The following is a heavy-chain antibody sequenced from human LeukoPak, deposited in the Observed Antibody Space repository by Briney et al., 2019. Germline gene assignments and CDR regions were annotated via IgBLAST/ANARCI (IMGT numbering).Heavy chain of an antibody. CDR1: GQSISTDNH. Sequence: SETLSLTCVVSGQSISTDNHWGWIRQSPGKGLEWIGTIHYAGSTYYNPSLKSRVTMSLVTSKDQFSLRLTYVTAADTAIYYCARLSPVYDPYYFYFWGQGTLVTVST. V-gene: IGHV4-38-2*01. CDR3: ARLSPVYDPYYFYF. D-gene: IGHD5/OR15-5a*01. J-gene: IGHJ4*02. CDR2: IHYAGST.